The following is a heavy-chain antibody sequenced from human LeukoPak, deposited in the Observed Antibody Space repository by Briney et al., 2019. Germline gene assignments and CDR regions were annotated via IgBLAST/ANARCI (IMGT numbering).Heavy chain of an antibody. CDR1: GYTFTSYG. D-gene: IGHD3-3*01. V-gene: IGHV1-18*01. J-gene: IGHJ3*02. CDR3: ARDHKVFGVVIMLYDAFDI. Sequence: GAAVKVTCKASGYTFTSYGSSWVRQAPGQGIEWMGWISAYNGNTNYEQKLQGRVTMTTDTSTSTDYMELRSLRSDDTAVYYCARDHKVFGVVIMLYDAFDIWGQGTMVTVSS. CDR2: ISAYNGNT.